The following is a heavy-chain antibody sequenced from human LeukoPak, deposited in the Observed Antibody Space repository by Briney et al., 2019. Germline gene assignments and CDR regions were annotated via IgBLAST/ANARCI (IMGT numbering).Heavy chain of an antibody. CDR1: GGSISGSY. CDR2: MYNSGST. Sequence: SETLSLTCTVSGGSISGSYWSWIRQPPGKGLEWIAYMYNSGSTNYNPSLKSRVTISIDTSKNQFSLKLSSLTAADTAIYYCARGIESYGDYGYWGQGVLVTVSS. J-gene: IGHJ4*02. V-gene: IGHV4-59*01. CDR3: ARGIESYGDYGY. D-gene: IGHD4-17*01.